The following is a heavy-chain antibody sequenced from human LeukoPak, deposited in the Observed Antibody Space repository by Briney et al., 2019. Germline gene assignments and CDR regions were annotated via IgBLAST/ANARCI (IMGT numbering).Heavy chain of an antibody. Sequence: QTGGSLRLSCAASGFTFSSYGMHWVRQAPGKGLEWVAVISYDGSNKYYADSVKGRFTISRDNSKNTLYLQMNSLRAEDTAVYYCAKVSADFVAVAGQTGNNWFDPRGQGTLVTVSS. CDR3: AKVSADFVAVAGQTGNNWFDP. D-gene: IGHD6-19*01. J-gene: IGHJ5*02. V-gene: IGHV3-30*18. CDR2: ISYDGSNK. CDR1: GFTFSSYG.